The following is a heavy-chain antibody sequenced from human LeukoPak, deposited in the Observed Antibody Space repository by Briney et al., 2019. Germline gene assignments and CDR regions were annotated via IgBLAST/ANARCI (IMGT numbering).Heavy chain of an antibody. CDR1: EYSFTGYY. V-gene: IGHV1-2*02. J-gene: IGHJ4*02. CDR2: INPNSGGT. CDR3: ARINTMIPLDY. Sequence: ASVKVSCKASEYSFTGYYMHWVRQAPGQGLEWVGWINPNSGGTNYAQKFQGRVTMTRDTSISTAYMELSRLRSDDTAVYYCARINTMIPLDYWGQGTLVTVSS. D-gene: IGHD3-22*01.